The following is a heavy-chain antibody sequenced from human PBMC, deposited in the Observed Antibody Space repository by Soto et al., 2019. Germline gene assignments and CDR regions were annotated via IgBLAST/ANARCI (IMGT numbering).Heavy chain of an antibody. V-gene: IGHV3-15*01. CDR3: TTDYYGSGSYYGDYYYYMDV. CDR1: GFTFSNAW. D-gene: IGHD3-10*01. Sequence: GGSLRLSCAASGFTFSNAWMSWVRQAPGKGLEWVGRIKSKTDGGTTDYAAPVKGRFTISRDDSKNTLYLQMNSLKTEDTAVYYCTTDYYGSGSYYGDYYYYMDVWGKGTTVTVSS. J-gene: IGHJ6*03. CDR2: IKSKTDGGTT.